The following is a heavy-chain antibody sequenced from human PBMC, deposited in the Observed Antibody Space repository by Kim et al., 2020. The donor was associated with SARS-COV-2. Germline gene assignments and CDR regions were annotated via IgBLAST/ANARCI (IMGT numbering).Heavy chain of an antibody. CDR2: ISYDGSNK. CDR3: AKGGSPTYFDY. V-gene: IGHV3-30*18. CDR1: GFTFSSYG. Sequence: GGSLRLSCAASGFTFSSYGMHWVRQAPGKGLEWVAVISYDGSNKYYADSVKGRFTISRDNSKNTLYLQMNSLRAEDTAVYYCAKGGSPTYFDYWGQGTLVTVSS. J-gene: IGHJ4*02. D-gene: IGHD4-17*01.